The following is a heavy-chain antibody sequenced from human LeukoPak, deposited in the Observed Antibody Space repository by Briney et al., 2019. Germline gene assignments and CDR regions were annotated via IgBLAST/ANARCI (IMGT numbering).Heavy chain of an antibody. V-gene: IGHV3-23*01. CDR1: GFTFSTFG. J-gene: IGHJ4*02. CDR2: ITGSGATT. D-gene: IGHD1-26*01. CDR3: AKVVSGFHFDC. Sequence: GGSLTLSCAASGFTFSTFGMSWVRRPPGKGPEWVSGITGSGATTYYADSVKGRFTISRDNSQNTLYLQMNPLRAEDTAVYYCAKVVSGFHFDCWGQGTLVTVSS.